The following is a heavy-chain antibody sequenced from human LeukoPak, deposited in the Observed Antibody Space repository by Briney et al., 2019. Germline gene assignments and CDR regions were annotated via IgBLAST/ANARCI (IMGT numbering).Heavy chain of an antibody. D-gene: IGHD3-22*01. V-gene: IGHV3-53*05. J-gene: IGHJ4*02. CDR3: ARGQFRLSSFESSGFDY. CDR1: GFTVSAYS. CDR2: IYSGDRT. Sequence: GGSLRLSCAASGFTVSAYSMGWVRQAPGKGLEWLSLIYSGDRTYHADSVKGRFTISRDNSKNTLFLQMNSLRAEDTSLYYCARGQFRLSSFESSGFDYWGQGTLVTVSS.